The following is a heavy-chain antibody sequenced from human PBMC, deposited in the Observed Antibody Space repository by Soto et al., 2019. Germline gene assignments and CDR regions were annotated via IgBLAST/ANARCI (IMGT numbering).Heavy chain of an antibody. J-gene: IGHJ1*01. CDR2: IYRGGST. D-gene: IGHD3-22*01. V-gene: IGHV3-66*01. CDR3: ARERGSYFYDGSGYAAQYFQH. CDR1: Y. Sequence: YWSWISQHPGKGLEWVSLIYRGGSTYYADSVKGRFTISRDNSKNTLYLQMNSLGVEDTAVYFCARERGSYFYDGSGYAAQYFQHWGQGTLVTVS.